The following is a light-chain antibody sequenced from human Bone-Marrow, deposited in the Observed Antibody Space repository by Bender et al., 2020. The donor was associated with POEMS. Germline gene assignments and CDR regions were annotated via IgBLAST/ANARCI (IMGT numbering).Light chain of an antibody. Sequence: QSALTQPRSVSGSPGQSVTISCTGTSSDVGNYNYVSWYQQYPGKAPKVMIHDVTKRPSGVPDRFSGSKSGNTASLTISGLQAEDEADYYCCSHAGLSTPVVFGGGTKLTVL. CDR1: SSDVGNYNY. J-gene: IGLJ2*01. CDR3: CSHAGLSTPVV. CDR2: DVT. V-gene: IGLV2-11*01.